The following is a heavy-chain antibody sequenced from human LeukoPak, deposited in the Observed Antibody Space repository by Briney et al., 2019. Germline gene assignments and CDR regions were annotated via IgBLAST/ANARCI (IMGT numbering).Heavy chain of an antibody. CDR3: AKDLWKYSSSSFDY. Sequence: GGSLRLSCAASGFTFSTYAMSWVRQAPGKGLEWVSTISDSGGGTYYADSVKGRFTISRDNSKNTLYLHMNSLRAEDTALYYCAKDLWKYSSSSFDYWGQGTLVTVSS. CDR2: ISDSGGGT. CDR1: GFTFSTYA. V-gene: IGHV3-23*01. J-gene: IGHJ4*02. D-gene: IGHD6-6*01.